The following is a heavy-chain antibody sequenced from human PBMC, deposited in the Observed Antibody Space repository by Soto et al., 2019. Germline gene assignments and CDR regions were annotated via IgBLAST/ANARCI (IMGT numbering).Heavy chain of an antibody. V-gene: IGHV1-18*01. D-gene: IGHD2-2*01. CDR1: GYTFPSYG. Sequence: QVQLVQSGAEVQKPGASVKVSCKASGYTFPSYGISWVRQAPGQGLEWMGWLSAYNDNTNYAQKLQGRVTMTTDTPASTAYMKLRSLTSDATPVYYWARDVGSQPHECWGQGTLVTGSS. J-gene: IGHJ4*02. CDR2: LSAYNDNT. CDR3: ARDVGSQPHEC.